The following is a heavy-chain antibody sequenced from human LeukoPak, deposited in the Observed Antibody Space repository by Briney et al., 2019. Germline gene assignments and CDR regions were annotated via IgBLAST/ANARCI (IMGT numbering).Heavy chain of an antibody. Sequence: GGSLRLSCAASGFTFSNFGIHWVLQAPGKGLEWVALISYDGSNQYNADYVKGRFTISRDNSKNTLYLQMNSLRGEDTAVYYCARASVVSTGPYDYGGQGTLVTVSS. J-gene: IGHJ4*02. CDR1: GFTFSNFG. D-gene: IGHD2-2*01. V-gene: IGHV3-30*03. CDR3: ARASVVSTGPYDY. CDR2: ISYDGSNQ.